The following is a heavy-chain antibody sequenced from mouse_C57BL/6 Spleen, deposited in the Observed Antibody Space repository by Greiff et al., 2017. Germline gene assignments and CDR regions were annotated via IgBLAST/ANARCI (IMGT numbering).Heavy chain of an antibody. D-gene: IGHD2-5*01. V-gene: IGHV5-12*01. Sequence: EVMLVESGGGLVLPGASLKLSCAASGFTFSDYYMYWVRQTPEKRLEWVAYISNGGGSTYYPDTVKGRFTIARDNAKNTRYLQMSRLKSEDAAKYYCARQPYSNYGDFEGWGTGTTVTVST. J-gene: IGHJ1*03. CDR2: ISNGGGST. CDR1: GFTFSDYY. CDR3: ARQPYSNYGDFEG.